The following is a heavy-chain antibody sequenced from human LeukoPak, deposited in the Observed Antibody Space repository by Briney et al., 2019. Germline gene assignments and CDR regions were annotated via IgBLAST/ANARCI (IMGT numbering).Heavy chain of an antibody. V-gene: IGHV3-11*01. D-gene: IGHD1-20*01. Sequence: GGSLRLSCSASGFTFTDYYMSWIRQAPGKGLEWVSYISPSGTVIYYGDSVKGRFTISRDNAKKSLYLQMSNLRADDTAVYYCAKDLSYNWNYFDFWGQGTLVTVSS. CDR2: ISPSGTVI. J-gene: IGHJ4*02. CDR3: AKDLSYNWNYFDF. CDR1: GFTFTDYY.